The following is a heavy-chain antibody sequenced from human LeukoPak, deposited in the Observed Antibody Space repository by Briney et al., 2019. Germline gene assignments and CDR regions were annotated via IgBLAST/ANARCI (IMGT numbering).Heavy chain of an antibody. CDR1: GYTFIDYY. Sequence: ASVKVSCKASGYTFIDYYIHWVRQAPGQGLEWMGWISAYNGNTNYAQKLQGRVTMTTDTSTSTAYMELRSLRSDDTAVYYCARRGITNLDYWGQGTLVTVSS. CDR3: ARRGITNLDY. D-gene: IGHD3-10*01. CDR2: ISAYNGNT. J-gene: IGHJ4*02. V-gene: IGHV1-18*04.